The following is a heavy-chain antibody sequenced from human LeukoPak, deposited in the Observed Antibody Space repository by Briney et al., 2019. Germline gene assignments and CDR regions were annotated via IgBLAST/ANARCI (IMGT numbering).Heavy chain of an antibody. CDR3: ARAGDCGGDCYYYFDY. D-gene: IGHD2-21*02. CDR2: ISYDGSNK. CDR1: GFTFSSYA. Sequence: GGSLRLSCAASGFTFSSYAMHWVRQAPGKGLEWVAVISYDGSNKYYADSVKGRFTISRDNSKNPLYLQMNSLRAEDTAVYYCARAGDCGGDCYYYFDYWGQGTLVTVSS. J-gene: IGHJ4*02. V-gene: IGHV3-30-3*01.